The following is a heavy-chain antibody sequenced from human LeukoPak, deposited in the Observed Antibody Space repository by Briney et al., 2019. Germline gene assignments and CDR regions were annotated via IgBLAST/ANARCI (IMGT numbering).Heavy chain of an antibody. CDR1: GFTFSSYS. D-gene: IGHD6-13*01. V-gene: IGHV3-21*01. CDR3: AREYSSSWASRAYYGMDV. CDR2: ISSSSSYI. J-gene: IGHJ6*04. Sequence: GGSLRLSCAASGFTFSSYSMNWVRQAPGKGLEWVSSISSSSSYIYYADSVKGRFTISRDNAKNSLYLQMNSLRAEDTAVYYCAREYSSSWASRAYYGMDVWGKGITVTVSS.